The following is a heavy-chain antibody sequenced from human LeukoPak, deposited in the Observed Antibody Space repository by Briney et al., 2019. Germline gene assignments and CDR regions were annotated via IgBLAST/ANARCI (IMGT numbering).Heavy chain of an antibody. CDR2: IHPTVGDT. CDR1: GYTFTSYY. CDR3: ARYGFSTVWQGGWHAFDI. J-gene: IGHJ3*02. V-gene: IGHV1-46*01. Sequence: GASVTVSFTASGYTFTSYYLHWVRQAHGQGLEWMGIIHPTVGDTTYAQKFQGRVTMTRDMSTGTVYMDLSSLRSEDTAVYYCARYGFSTVWQGGWHAFDIWGQGTTITVSS. D-gene: IGHD3-3*02.